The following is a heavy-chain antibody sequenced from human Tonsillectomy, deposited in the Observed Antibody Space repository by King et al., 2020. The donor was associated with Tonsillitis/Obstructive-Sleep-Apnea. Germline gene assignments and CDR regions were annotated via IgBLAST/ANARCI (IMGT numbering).Heavy chain of an antibody. J-gene: IGHJ4*02. CDR1: GGSFSGYY. CDR2: VNHSGST. Sequence: HVQLQQWGAGLLKSSETLSLTCAVYGGSFSGYYWSWLRQPPGKGLEWIGEVNHSGSTNCNPSLKSRVTISLDTSKKQFSLKLRSVTAADTAVYYCARCPGNDFWSGYYAEYWGQGTLVTVSS. D-gene: IGHD3-3*01. V-gene: IGHV4-34*01. CDR3: ARCPGNDFWSGYYAEY.